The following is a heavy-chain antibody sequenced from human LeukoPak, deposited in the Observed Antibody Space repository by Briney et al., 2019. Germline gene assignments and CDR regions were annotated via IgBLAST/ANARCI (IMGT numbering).Heavy chain of an antibody. J-gene: IGHJ6*03. CDR1: GGSISSSSYY. V-gene: IGHV4-39*01. CDR2: IYYSGST. D-gene: IGHD6-13*01. CDR3: ARPATPGVFYYYMDV. Sequence: PSETLSLTXTVSGGSISSSSYYWGWIRQPPGKGLEWIGSIYYSGSTYYNPSLKSRVTISVDTSKNQFSLKLSSVTAADTAVYYCARPATPGVFYYYMDVWGKGTTVTVS.